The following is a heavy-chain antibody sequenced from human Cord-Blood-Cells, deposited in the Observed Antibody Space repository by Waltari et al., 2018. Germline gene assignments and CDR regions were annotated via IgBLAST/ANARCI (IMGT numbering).Heavy chain of an antibody. J-gene: IGHJ4*02. CDR3: ASPMTTSYYFDY. D-gene: IGHD4-17*01. CDR1: AGTFSSHA. CDR2: IIPIFGTA. Sequence: QVQLVQSGAEVKKPGSSVKVSCQASAGTFSSHAIIWVRQATGQGLEWMGGIIPIFGTANYAQKFQGRVTITADESTSTAYMELSSLRSEDTAVYYCASPMTTSYYFDYWGQGTLVTVSS. V-gene: IGHV1-69*01.